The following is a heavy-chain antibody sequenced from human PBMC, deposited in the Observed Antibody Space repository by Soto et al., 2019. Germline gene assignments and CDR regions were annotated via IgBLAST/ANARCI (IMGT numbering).Heavy chain of an antibody. CDR2: ISSSSSTI. CDR3: ARTSRATTVYHY. Sequence: GGSLRLSCAASGFTFSSYSMNWVRQAPGKGLEWVSYISSSSSTIYYADSVKGRFTISRDNAKKSLYLQMNSLRDEDTAVYYCARTSRATTVYHYWGQGTPVTVYS. J-gene: IGHJ4*02. D-gene: IGHD4-17*01. CDR1: GFTFSSYS. V-gene: IGHV3-48*02.